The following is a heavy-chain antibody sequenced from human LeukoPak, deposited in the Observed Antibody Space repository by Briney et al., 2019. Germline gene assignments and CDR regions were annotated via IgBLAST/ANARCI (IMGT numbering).Heavy chain of an antibody. CDR3: ARASHYSMDV. CDR1: GASISTTGYF. V-gene: IGHV4-39*07. CDR2: ISYSGNT. D-gene: IGHD2-2*01. Sequence: SETLSLTCSVSGASISTTGYFWGWVRQPPGKGLEWIGTISYSGNTYYNPSLKSRVIISVDTSKNQFSLRLSSVTAADTAVHCCARASHYSMDVWGKGTTVTVSS. J-gene: IGHJ6*03.